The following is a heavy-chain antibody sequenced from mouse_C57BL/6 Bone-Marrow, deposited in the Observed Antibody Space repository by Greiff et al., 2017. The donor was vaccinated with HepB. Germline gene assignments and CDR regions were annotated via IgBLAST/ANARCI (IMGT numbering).Heavy chain of an antibody. J-gene: IGHJ4*01. V-gene: IGHV2-9-1*01. CDR2: IWTGGGT. Sequence: QVQLVESGPGLVAPSQSLSITCTVSGFSLTSYAISWVRQPPGKGLEWLGVIWTGGGTNYNSALKSRLSISKDNSKSQVFLKMNSLQTDDTARYYCARDYYGSSYYYAMDYWGQGTSVTVSS. D-gene: IGHD1-1*01. CDR3: ARDYYGSSYYYAMDY. CDR1: GFSLTSYA.